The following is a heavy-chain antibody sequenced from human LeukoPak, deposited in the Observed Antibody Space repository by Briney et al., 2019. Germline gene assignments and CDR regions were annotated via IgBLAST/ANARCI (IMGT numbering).Heavy chain of an antibody. CDR1: GGTFSSYA. J-gene: IGHJ4*02. CDR2: IIPIFGTA. D-gene: IGHD2-2*01. Sequence: GSSVTVSCKASGGTFSSYAISWVRQAPGQGLEWMGGIIPIFGTANYAQKFQGRVTITADKSTSTAYMELSSLRSEDTAVYYCAREGYCSSTSCPRRSRYFDYWGQGTLVTASS. CDR3: AREGYCSSTSCPRRSRYFDY. V-gene: IGHV1-69*06.